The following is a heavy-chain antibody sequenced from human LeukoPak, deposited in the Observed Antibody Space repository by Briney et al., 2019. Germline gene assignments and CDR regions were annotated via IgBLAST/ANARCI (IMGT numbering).Heavy chain of an antibody. Sequence: GGSLRLSCAASGFTFSSYAMHWVRQAPGKGLEWVAVISYDGSNKYYADSVKGRFTISRDNSKNTLYLQMNSLRAEDTAVYYCAKARFSSSWFGFDYWGQGTLVTVSS. D-gene: IGHD6-13*01. V-gene: IGHV3-30*04. CDR2: ISYDGSNK. CDR1: GFTFSSYA. J-gene: IGHJ4*02. CDR3: AKARFSSSWFGFDY.